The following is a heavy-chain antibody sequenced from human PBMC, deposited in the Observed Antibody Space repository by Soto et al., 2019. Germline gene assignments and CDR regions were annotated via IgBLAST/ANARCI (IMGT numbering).Heavy chain of an antibody. CDR2: INAANDNP. V-gene: IGHV1-3*01. CDR3: ARVVEGHYLEPQFDF. J-gene: IGHJ4*02. D-gene: IGHD1-26*01. Sequence: EASVKVSCKTSGYNFTSYGLHWVRQAPGQRLEWMGWINAANDNPKTSQKFQGRVTLTRDTSASTAYMELSGLISEDTAVYYCARVVEGHYLEPQFDFWGQGTLVTVSS. CDR1: GYNFTSYG.